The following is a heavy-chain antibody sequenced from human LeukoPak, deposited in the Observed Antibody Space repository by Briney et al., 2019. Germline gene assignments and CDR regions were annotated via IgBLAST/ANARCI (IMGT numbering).Heavy chain of an antibody. CDR3: ATGITMVRGVIDY. J-gene: IGHJ4*02. Sequence: PSETPSLTCTVSAGSISSGGYYWSWIRQPPGKGLEWIGEINHSGSTNYNPSLKSRVTISVDTSKNQFSLKLSSVTAADTAVYYCATGITMVRGVIDYWGQGTLVTVSS. D-gene: IGHD3-10*01. CDR2: INHSGST. V-gene: IGHV4-39*07. CDR1: AGSISSGGYY.